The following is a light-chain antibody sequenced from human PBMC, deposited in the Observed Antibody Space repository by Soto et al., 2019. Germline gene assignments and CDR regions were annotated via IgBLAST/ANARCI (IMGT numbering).Light chain of an antibody. CDR3: PSWDDSLNGVV. V-gene: IGLV1-44*01. CDR2: SNH. Sequence: QSVLTQPPSASGTPGQRVTISCSGSTSNIGRNSVNWYQHLPGTAPKLLIYSNHQRPSGVPDRFSGSKSGTSASLAISGLQSEDEGDYYCPSWDDSLNGVVFGGETKLTVL. CDR1: TSNIGRNS. J-gene: IGLJ2*01.